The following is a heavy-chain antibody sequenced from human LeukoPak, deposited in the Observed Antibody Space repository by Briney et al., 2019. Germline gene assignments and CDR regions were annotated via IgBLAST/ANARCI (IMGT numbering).Heavy chain of an antibody. CDR1: GFTFSSYA. V-gene: IGHV3-23*01. CDR3: AKDERGYNRPIDY. J-gene: IGHJ4*02. CDR2: VSGSGSNT. D-gene: IGHD5-24*01. Sequence: GGSLRLSCAASGFTFSSYAMSWVRQAPGKGLEWVSTVSGSGSNTYYADSVKGRFTISRDNSKNMVYLQMNNLRAEDMAVYYCAKDERGYNRPIDYWGQGTLVTVSS.